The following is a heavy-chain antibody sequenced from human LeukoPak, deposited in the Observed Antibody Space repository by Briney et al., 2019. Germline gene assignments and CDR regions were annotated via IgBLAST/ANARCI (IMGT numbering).Heavy chain of an antibody. V-gene: IGHV3-21*01. J-gene: IGHJ4*02. Sequence: GGSLRLSCAASGFTFSSYNMNWVHQAPGKGLEWVSSISSSSSYIYYADSVKGRFTISRDKAKNSLYLQMNSLRAEDTAVYYCARGGKSGYFPDYWGQGTLVTVSS. D-gene: IGHD2-15*01. CDR3: ARGGKSGYFPDY. CDR2: ISSSSSYI. CDR1: GFTFSSYN.